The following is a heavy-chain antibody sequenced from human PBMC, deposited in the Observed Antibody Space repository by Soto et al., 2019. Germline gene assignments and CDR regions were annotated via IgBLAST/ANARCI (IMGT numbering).Heavy chain of an antibody. Sequence: PGGSLRLSCAASGSTFSSAWMSWVRQAPGKGLEWVGRIKSKTDGGTTDYAAPVKGRFTISRDDSKNTLYLQMNSLKTEDTAVYYCTTARSNTAMVLWGQGTLVTVSS. CDR1: GSTFSSAW. D-gene: IGHD5-18*01. CDR3: TTARSNTAMVL. V-gene: IGHV3-15*01. CDR2: IKSKTDGGTT. J-gene: IGHJ4*02.